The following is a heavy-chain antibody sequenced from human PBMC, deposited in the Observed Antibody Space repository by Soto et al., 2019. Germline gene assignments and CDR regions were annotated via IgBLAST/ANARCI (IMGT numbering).Heavy chain of an antibody. V-gene: IGHV3-30-3*01. CDR1: GFTFSSYA. J-gene: IGHJ4*02. D-gene: IGHD6-19*01. CDR3: ARDPTVAGTFRLGY. CDR2: ISYDGSNK. Sequence: QVQLVESGGGVVQPGRSLRLSCAASGFTFSSYAMHWVRQAPGKGLEWVAVISYDGSNKYYADSVKGRFTISRDNSKNALYLQMNSLRAEDTAVYYCARDPTVAGTFRLGYWGQGTLVTVSS.